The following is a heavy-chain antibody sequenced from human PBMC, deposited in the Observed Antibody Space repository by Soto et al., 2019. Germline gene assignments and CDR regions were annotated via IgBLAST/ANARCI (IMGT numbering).Heavy chain of an antibody. J-gene: IGHJ6*02. V-gene: IGHV4-34*01. CDR1: GGSFSGYY. Sequence: SETLSLTCAVYGGSFSGYYWSWIRQPPGKGLEWIGEINHSGSTNYNPSLKSRVTISVDTSKNQFSLKLSSVTAADTAVYYCARAGYYYYYGMDVWGQGTTVTVSS. CDR3: ARAGYYYYYGMDV. CDR2: INHSGST.